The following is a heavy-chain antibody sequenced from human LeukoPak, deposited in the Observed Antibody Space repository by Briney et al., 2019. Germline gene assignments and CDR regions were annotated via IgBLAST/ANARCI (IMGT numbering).Heavy chain of an antibody. J-gene: IGHJ4*02. CDR2: IYYSGST. CDR3: ARGGVTTAYYFDY. D-gene: IGHD4-11*01. Sequence: SETLSFTCSVSGGSISSYYWSWLRQPPGKGLEWIGYIYYSGSTNYNPSLKSRVTISVDTSKNQFSLKLSSVTAADTAVYYCARGGVTTAYYFDYWGQGTLVTVSS. CDR1: GGSISSYY. V-gene: IGHV4-59*01.